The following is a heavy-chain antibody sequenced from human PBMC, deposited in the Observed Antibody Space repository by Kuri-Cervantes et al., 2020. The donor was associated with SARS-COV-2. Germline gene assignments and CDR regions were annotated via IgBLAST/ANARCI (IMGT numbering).Heavy chain of an antibody. CDR3: AGNSGYDFWFDP. J-gene: IGHJ5*02. CDR1: GFTFSSYS. D-gene: IGHD5-12*01. CDR2: ISSSSSYI. Sequence: ESLKLSCAASGFTFSSYSMNWVRQAPGKGLEWVSSISSSSSYIYYADSVKGRFTISRDNAKNSLYLQMNSLRAEDTAVYYCAGNSGYDFWFDPWGQGTLVTVSS. V-gene: IGHV3-21*01.